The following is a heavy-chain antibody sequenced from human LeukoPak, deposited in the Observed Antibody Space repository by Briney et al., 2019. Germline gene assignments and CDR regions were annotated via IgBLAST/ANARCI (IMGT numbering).Heavy chain of an antibody. D-gene: IGHD2-15*01. CDR3: AGTYCSGGSCYSRY. Sequence: KSSETLSLTCAVSGGSISSSNWWSWVRQPPGKGLEWIGEIYHSGSTNYNPSLKSRVTISVDKSKNQFSLKLSSVTAADTAVYYCAGTYCSGGSCYSRYWGQGTLVTVSS. CDR2: IYHSGST. CDR1: GGSISSSNW. J-gene: IGHJ4*02. V-gene: IGHV4-4*02.